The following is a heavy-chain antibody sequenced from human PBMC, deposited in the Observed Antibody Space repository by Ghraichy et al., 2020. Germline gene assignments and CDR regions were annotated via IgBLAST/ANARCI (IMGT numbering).Heavy chain of an antibody. CDR1: GGSINSKNFY. V-gene: IGHV4-39*01. D-gene: IGHD3-22*01. J-gene: IGHJ6*02. CDR3: AKRGDYYDSSDHWNYYGMDV. CDR2: IHYSGNT. Sequence: SETLSLTCTVSGGSINSKNFYWGWIRQPPGKGLEWMGSIHYSGNTYYNPSLESRVIISIDTSKNQFSLKLKPVTAADTASYYCAKRGDYYDSSDHWNYYGMDVWGQGTTVTVSS.